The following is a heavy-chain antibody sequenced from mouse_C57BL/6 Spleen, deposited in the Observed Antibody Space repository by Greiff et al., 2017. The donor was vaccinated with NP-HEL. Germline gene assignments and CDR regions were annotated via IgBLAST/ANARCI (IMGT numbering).Heavy chain of an antibody. Sequence: VQLKQSGPGLAKPSQTLSLTCSVTGYSITSDYWNWIRKFPGNKLEYMGYLSYSGSTYYNPSLKSRISITRDTSKNQYYLQLNSVTTEDTATYYGARSRYDGYSWYFDVWGTGTTVTVSS. CDR3: ARSRYDGYSWYFDV. D-gene: IGHD2-3*01. CDR2: LSYSGST. CDR1: GYSITSDY. J-gene: IGHJ1*03. V-gene: IGHV3-8*01.